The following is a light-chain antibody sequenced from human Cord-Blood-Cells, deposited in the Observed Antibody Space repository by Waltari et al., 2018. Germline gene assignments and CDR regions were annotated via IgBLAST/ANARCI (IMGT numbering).Light chain of an antibody. CDR1: SSDVGSYNL. J-gene: IGLJ3*02. CDR3: CSYAGSSTWV. Sequence: SALTQPASVSGSPGQSITISCTGTSSDVGSYNLVSWYQQHPGKAPKLMIYEGSKRPSGVSNRFSGSKSGNTASLTLSGLQAEDEADYYCCSYAGSSTWVFGGGTKLTVL. CDR2: EGS. V-gene: IGLV2-23*01.